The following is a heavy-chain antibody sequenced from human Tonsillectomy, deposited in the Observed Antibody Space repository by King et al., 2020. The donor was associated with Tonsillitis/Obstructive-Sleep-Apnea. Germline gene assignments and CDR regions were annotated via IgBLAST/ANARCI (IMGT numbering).Heavy chain of an antibody. D-gene: IGHD6-19*01. CDR2: ISSSSIYT. CDR1: GFTFSDSY. V-gene: IGHV3-11*05. Sequence: QLVQSGGGLVKPGGSLRLSCAASGFTFSDSYMTWIRQAPGKGLEWISYISSSSIYTNYADSVKGRFTISRDNAKNSLYLQMNSLRAEDTAVYYCARPYSSGWYFIDYWGQGTLVTVSS. J-gene: IGHJ4*02. CDR3: ARPYSSGWYFIDY.